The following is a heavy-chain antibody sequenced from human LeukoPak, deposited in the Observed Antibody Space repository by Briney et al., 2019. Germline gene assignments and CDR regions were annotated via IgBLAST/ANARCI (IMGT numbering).Heavy chain of an antibody. CDR1: GGTFISYA. J-gene: IGHJ5*02. Sequence: ASVTVSCKASGGTFISYAISGVRQAPGQGLEWMGGIIPIFGTANYAQKFQGRVTITADESTSTAYMELSSLRSEDTAVYYCASWRGVVPAAMGSDWFDPWGQGTLVTVSS. V-gene: IGHV1-69*01. CDR3: ASWRGVVPAAMGSDWFDP. CDR2: IIPIFGTA. D-gene: IGHD2-2*01.